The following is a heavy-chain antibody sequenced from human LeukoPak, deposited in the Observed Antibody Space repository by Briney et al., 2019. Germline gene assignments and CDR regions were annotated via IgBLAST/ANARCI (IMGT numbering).Heavy chain of an antibody. Sequence: SETLSLTCAVYGGSFSGYYWSWIRQPPGKGLEWIGEINHSGSTNYNPSLKSRVTISVDTSKNQFSLKLSSVTAADTAVYYCARKTLRCYYYGMDVWGQGTTVTVSS. CDR3: ARKTLRCYYYGMDV. V-gene: IGHV4-34*01. CDR1: GGSFSGYY. J-gene: IGHJ6*02. CDR2: INHSGST.